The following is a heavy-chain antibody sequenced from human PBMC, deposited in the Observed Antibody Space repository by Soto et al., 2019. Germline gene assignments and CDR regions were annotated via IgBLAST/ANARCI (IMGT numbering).Heavy chain of an antibody. V-gene: IGHV3-23*01. CDR3: AKDHPTGYSGYEGDAFDI. J-gene: IGHJ3*02. Sequence: GGSLRLSCAASGFTFSSYAMSWVRQAPGKGLEWVSAISGSGGSTYYADSVKGRFTISRDNSKNTLYLQMNSLRAEDTAVYYCAKDHPTGYSGYEGDAFDIWGQGTMVTVSS. CDR1: GFTFSSYA. D-gene: IGHD5-12*01. CDR2: ISGSGGST.